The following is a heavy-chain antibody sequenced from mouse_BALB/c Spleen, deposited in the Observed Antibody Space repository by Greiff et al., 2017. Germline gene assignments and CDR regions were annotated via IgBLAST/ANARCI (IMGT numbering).Heavy chain of an antibody. CDR2: ISSGGGST. CDR3: ARHGGWLLPLDY. D-gene: IGHD2-3*01. CDR1: GFAFSSYD. V-gene: IGHV5-12-1*01. J-gene: IGHJ2*01. Sequence: EVHLVESGGGLVKPGGSLKLSCAASGFAFSSYDMSWVRQTPEKRLEWVAYISSGGGSTYYPDTVKGRFTISRDNAKNTLYLQMSSLKSEDTAMYYCARHGGWLLPLDYWGQGTTLTVSS.